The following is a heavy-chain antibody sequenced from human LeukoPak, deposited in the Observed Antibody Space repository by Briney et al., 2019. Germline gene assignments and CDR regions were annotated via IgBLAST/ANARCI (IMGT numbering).Heavy chain of an antibody. J-gene: IGHJ4*02. Sequence: SETLSLTCTVSGGSISSGFYYWSWIRQPAGKGLEWIGRIYTSGSTNYNPSLKSRVTISVDTSKNQFSLKLSSVTAADTAVYYCARALWGSGSYFDYWGQGTLVTVSS. CDR1: GGSISSGFYY. CDR2: IYTSGST. D-gene: IGHD3-10*01. V-gene: IGHV4-61*02. CDR3: ARALWGSGSYFDY.